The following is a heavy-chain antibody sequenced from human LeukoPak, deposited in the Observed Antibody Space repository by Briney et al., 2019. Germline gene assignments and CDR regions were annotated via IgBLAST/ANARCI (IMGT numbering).Heavy chain of an antibody. Sequence: GGSLRLSCAASGFTFSSYSMNWVRQAPGKGLEWVSSISSSSSYIYYADSVKGRFTISRDNAKNSLYLQMNSLRAEDTAVYYCARDKYYYDSSGYYYLGHFDYWGQGTLVTVSS. V-gene: IGHV3-21*01. J-gene: IGHJ4*02. CDR2: ISSSSSYI. CDR1: GFTFSSYS. D-gene: IGHD3-22*01. CDR3: ARDKYYYDSSGYYYLGHFDY.